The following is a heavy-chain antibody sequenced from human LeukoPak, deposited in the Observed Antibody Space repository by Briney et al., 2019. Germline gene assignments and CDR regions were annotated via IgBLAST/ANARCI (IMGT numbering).Heavy chain of an antibody. Sequence: SETLSLTCTVSGGSISSYYWSWIRQPPGKGLEWIGSIYYSGSTYYNPSLKSRVTISVDTSKNQFPLKLSSVTAADTAVYYCASRLRSPVFVDWGQGTLVTVSS. D-gene: IGHD3-16*02. CDR1: GGSISSYY. CDR3: ASRLRSPVFVD. CDR2: IYYSGST. J-gene: IGHJ4*02. V-gene: IGHV4-59*05.